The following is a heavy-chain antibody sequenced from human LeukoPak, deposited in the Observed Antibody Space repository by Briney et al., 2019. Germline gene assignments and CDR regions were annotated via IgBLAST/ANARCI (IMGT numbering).Heavy chain of an antibody. V-gene: IGHV4-59*11. Sequence: SETQSLTCTVSGGSISSHYWSWIRQPPGKGLEWIGYIYYSGSTNYNPSLKSRVTISVDTSKNQFSLTLSSVTAADTAVYYCARAPRWYSGSYYDYWGQGTLVTVSS. CDR3: ARAPRWYSGSYYDY. CDR1: GGSISSHY. CDR2: IYYSGST. J-gene: IGHJ4*02. D-gene: IGHD1-26*01.